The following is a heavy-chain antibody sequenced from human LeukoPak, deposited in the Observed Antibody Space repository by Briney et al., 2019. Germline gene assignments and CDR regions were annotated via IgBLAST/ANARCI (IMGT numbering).Heavy chain of an antibody. D-gene: IGHD4-17*01. CDR2: ISYSSATI. V-gene: IGHV3-48*04. Sequence: PGGSLRLSCTASGFSFSTYAMSWVRQAPGKGLEWISYISYSSATIHYADSVKGRFTISRDNAKNTLYLQMNSLRAEDTAVYYCARDLRRVTDYWGQGTLVTVSS. CDR3: ARDLRRVTDY. J-gene: IGHJ4*02. CDR1: GFSFSTYA.